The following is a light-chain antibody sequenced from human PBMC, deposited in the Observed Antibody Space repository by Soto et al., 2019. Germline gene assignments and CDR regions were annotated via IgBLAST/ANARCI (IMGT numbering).Light chain of an antibody. CDR3: ATWDDSLNGRV. Sequence: QSILTQPPSASGTPGQRVTISCSGSSSNIRSNTVNWYQQLPGTAPKLLIYGNNQRPSGVPDRFSASESGTSASLAISGLQSDDEAYYYCATWDDSLNGRVFGGGTKLTVL. J-gene: IGLJ3*02. CDR1: SSNIRSNT. V-gene: IGLV1-44*01. CDR2: GNN.